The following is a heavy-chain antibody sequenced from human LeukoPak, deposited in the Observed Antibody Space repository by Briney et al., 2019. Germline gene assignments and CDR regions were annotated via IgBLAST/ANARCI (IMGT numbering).Heavy chain of an antibody. Sequence: SETLSLTCAVYGGSFSRYYWSWIRQSPGKGLEWIAEIDHRGDTNYNPSVKSRVTISVDTSKNQFSLKMRSLSAADTAVYYCARGATISETGYFDFWGQGTLVTVSS. J-gene: IGHJ4*03. CDR3: ARGATISETGYFDF. V-gene: IGHV4-34*01. CDR1: GGSFSRYY. CDR2: IDHRGDT. D-gene: IGHD5-24*01.